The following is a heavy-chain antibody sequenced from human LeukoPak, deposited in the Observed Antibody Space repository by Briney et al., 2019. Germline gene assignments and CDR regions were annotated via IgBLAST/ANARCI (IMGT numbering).Heavy chain of an antibody. D-gene: IGHD3-3*01. CDR3: ARGQTYYDFWSGLNWFDP. J-gene: IGHJ5*02. V-gene: IGHV4-30-4*01. CDR1: GVSISSGDYY. CDR2: IYYSGST. Sequence: PSQTLSLTCTVSGVSISSGDYYWSWMRQPRGKGLEWIGYIYYSGSTNYNPSLKSRVTISVDTSKNQFSLKLSSVTAADTAVYYCARGQTYYDFWSGLNWFDPWGQGTLVTVSS.